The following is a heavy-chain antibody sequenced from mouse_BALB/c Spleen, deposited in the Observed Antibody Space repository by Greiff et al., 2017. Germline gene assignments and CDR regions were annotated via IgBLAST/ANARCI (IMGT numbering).Heavy chain of an antibody. D-gene: IGHD2-1*01. V-gene: IGHV5-9-3*01. CDR3: ARQDGNAYYFDY. CDR1: GFTFSSYA. Sequence: EVKLVESGGGLVKPGGSLKLSCAASGFTFSSYAMSWVRQTPEKRLEWVATISSGGSYTYYPDSVKGRFTISRDNAKNTLYLQMSSLRSEDTAMYYCARQDGNAYYFDYWGQGTTLTVSS. J-gene: IGHJ2*01. CDR2: ISSGGSYT.